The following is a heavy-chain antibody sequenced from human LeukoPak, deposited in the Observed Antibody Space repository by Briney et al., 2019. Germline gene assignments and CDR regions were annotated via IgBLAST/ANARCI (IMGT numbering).Heavy chain of an antibody. J-gene: IGHJ4*02. D-gene: IGHD1/OR15-1a*01. CDR3: ARYQTGTMFAV. Sequence: SETLSLTCTVSGDSIRSFNWNWIRQPPGKGLEWIGTHSHSGSAYYNPSLRSRITMSLDTSENQLSLKLYSVTAADTAIYYCARYQTGTMFAVWGQGTLVTISS. V-gene: IGHV4-59*12. CDR2: HSHSGSA. CDR1: GDSIRSFN.